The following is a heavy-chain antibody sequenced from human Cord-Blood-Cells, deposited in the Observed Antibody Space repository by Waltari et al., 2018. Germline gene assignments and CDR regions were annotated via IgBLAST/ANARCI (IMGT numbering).Heavy chain of an antibody. Sequence: QVQLQQWGAGLLKPLETLSLTCAVYGGSFSGYYWSWIRQPPGKGLEWIGEINHSGSTHYTPSLKSRVTISVDTSKNQFSLKLSSVTAADTAVYYCARGLGGYSYGYFDYWGQGTLVTVSS. J-gene: IGHJ4*02. CDR1: GGSFSGYY. CDR3: ARGLGGYSYGYFDY. CDR2: INHSGST. D-gene: IGHD5-18*01. V-gene: IGHV4-34*01.